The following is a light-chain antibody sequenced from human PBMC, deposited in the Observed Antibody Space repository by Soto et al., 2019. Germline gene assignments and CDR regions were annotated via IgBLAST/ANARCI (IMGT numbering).Light chain of an antibody. CDR2: DAS. CDR1: QDITNY. V-gene: IGKV1-33*01. J-gene: IGKJ4*01. CDR3: QQYDDLPLT. Sequence: DVQMTQSPASLSASVGDRVTVTCQASQDITNYLSWYQQKPGKAPKLLISDASNLEIGVPSRFSGRESWTDFSLTINNLQPEDFATYFCQQYDDLPLTFCGGSNVDVK.